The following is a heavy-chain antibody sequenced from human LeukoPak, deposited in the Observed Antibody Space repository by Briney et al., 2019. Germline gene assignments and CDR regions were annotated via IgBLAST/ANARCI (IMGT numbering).Heavy chain of an antibody. J-gene: IGHJ4*02. V-gene: IGHV3-53*01. CDR2: IYSGGNT. CDR3: ATSGYFYRGAFDY. Sequence: GGSLRLSCAASGFTFSSNYMSWVRQAPGKGLEWVSIIYSGGNTDYADSVKGRFTVSRDNSKNMLYLQMNSLRAEDTAIYYCATSGYFYRGAFDYWGQGTLVTVSS. D-gene: IGHD3-22*01. CDR1: GFTFSSNY.